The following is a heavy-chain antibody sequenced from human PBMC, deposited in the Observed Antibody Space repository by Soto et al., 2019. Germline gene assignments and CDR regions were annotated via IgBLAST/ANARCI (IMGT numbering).Heavy chain of an antibody. CDR3: AQMDFDLYGMDV. J-gene: IGHJ6*02. Sequence: QITLTESGPTLVKPTQTLTLTCTFSGISLTNSGVGVSWIRQPPGNALEWLAVIYWDDAKHFSPSQKSRLTITKDPAKNQVVLTMTNMDSVDTATYFCAQMDFDLYGMDVWGQGTTVIVSS. D-gene: IGHD3-9*01. V-gene: IGHV2-5*02. CDR1: GISLTNSGVG. CDR2: IYWDDAK.